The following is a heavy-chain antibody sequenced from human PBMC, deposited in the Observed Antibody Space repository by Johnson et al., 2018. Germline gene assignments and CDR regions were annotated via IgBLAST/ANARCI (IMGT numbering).Heavy chain of an antibody. V-gene: IGHV3-74*02. CDR2: INSDGSST. J-gene: IGHJ6*03. CDR3: ARGGSSYCSSTSCPYSYYYYYMDV. CDR1: GFTFSSYA. Sequence: VQLVESGGGLVQHGGSLRLSCAASGFTFSSYAMSWVRQAPGKGLEWVSRINSDGSSTSYADSVKGRFPISRDTAKNTLYLQMNSLSAEDTAVYYCARGGSSYCSSTSCPYSYYYYYMDVWGKGTTVTVSS. D-gene: IGHD2-2*01.